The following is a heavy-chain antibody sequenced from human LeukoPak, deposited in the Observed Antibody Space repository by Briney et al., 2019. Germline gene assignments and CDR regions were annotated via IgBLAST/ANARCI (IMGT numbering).Heavy chain of an antibody. J-gene: IGHJ6*02. D-gene: IGHD2-21*02. V-gene: IGHV1-69*13. CDR2: IIPIFGTA. Sequence: ASVKVSCKASGYTFTTYDLAWVRQATGQGLEWMGGIIPIFGTANYAQKFQGRVTITADESTSTAYMELSSLRSEDTAVYYCARGGDVIPYYYGMDVWGQGTTVTVSS. CDR1: GYTFTTYD. CDR3: ARGGDVIPYYYGMDV.